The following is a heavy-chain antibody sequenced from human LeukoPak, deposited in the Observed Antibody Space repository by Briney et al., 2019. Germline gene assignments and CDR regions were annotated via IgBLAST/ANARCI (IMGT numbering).Heavy chain of an antibody. CDR2: INPNSGGT. CDR3: AKGEYYYGSGSSCGY. V-gene: IGHV1-2*02. Sequence: GASVKVSCKASGYTFTGYYMHWVRQAPGQGLEWMGWINPNSGGTNYAQKFQGRVTMTRDTSISTAYMELSRLRSDDTAVYYCAKGEYYYGSGSSCGYWGQGTLVTVSS. J-gene: IGHJ4*02. D-gene: IGHD3-10*01. CDR1: GYTFTGYY.